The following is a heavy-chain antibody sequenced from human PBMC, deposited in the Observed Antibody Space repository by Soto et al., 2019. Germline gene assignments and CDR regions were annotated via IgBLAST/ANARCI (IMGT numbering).Heavy chain of an antibody. D-gene: IGHD6-13*01. V-gene: IGHV3-33*01. J-gene: IGHJ5*02. CDR3: AREMVPQQLVKYNWFDP. Sequence: PGESRRLSCTASGFTFSSVGIHWVRQAPDKWREWVAVIWYDGSNKYYADSVKGRFTISRDNSKNTLYLQMNSLRAEDTAVYYCAREMVPQQLVKYNWFDPWGQGTLVTVSS. CDR1: GFTFSSVG. CDR2: IWYDGSNK.